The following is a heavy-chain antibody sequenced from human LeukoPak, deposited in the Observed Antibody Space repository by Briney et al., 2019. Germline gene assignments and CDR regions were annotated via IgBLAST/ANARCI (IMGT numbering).Heavy chain of an antibody. CDR3: AREGYLYSGSYSTPDY. V-gene: IGHV1-69*04. Sequence: SVKVSCKASGGTFSSYAISWVRQAPGQGLEWMGRIIPIFGIANYAQKFQGRVTITADKSTSTAYMELRSLRSDDTAVYYCAREGYLYSGSYSTPDYWGQGTLVTVSS. D-gene: IGHD1-26*01. J-gene: IGHJ4*02. CDR1: GGTFSSYA. CDR2: IIPIFGIA.